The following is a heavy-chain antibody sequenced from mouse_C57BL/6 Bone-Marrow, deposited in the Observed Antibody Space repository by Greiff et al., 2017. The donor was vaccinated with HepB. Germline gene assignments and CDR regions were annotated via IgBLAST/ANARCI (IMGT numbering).Heavy chain of an antibody. CDR2: IDPENGDT. CDR1: GFNIKDDY. J-gene: IGHJ2*01. CDR3: TTPITTVVAHFDY. V-gene: IGHV14-4*01. D-gene: IGHD1-1*01. Sequence: VQLKESGAELVRPGASVKLSCPASGFNIKDDYMHWVKQRPEQGLEWIGWIDPENGDTEYASKFQGKATITADTSSNTAYLQLSSLTSEDTAVYYCTTPITTVVAHFDYWGQGTTLTVSS.